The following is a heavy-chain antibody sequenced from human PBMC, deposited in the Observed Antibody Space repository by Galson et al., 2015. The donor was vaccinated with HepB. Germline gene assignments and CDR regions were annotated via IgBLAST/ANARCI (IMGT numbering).Heavy chain of an antibody. CDR1: GGSIDSGGYS. V-gene: IGHV4-30-2*06. CDR3: ARVERGSSSNPFDY. J-gene: IGHJ4*02. CDR2: IDHSGST. Sequence: TLSLTCAVSGGSIDSGGYSWSWIRQSPGKGLEWIGYIDHSGSTYYNPSLKSRVTMSVDRSKNQFSLELSSVTAADTAVYYCARVERGSSSNPFDYWGQGTLVTVSS. D-gene: IGHD6-6*01.